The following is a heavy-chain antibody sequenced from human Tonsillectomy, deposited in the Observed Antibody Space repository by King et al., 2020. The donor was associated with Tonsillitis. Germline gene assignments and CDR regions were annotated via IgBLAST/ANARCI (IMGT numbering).Heavy chain of an antibody. J-gene: IGHJ4*02. CDR1: GFIFSNYG. CDR2: VSSDGGTE. V-gene: IGHV3-30*18. D-gene: IGHD1-26*01. Sequence: VQLVESGGGVVQPGRSLRLSCAASGFIFSNYGMHWVRQAPGKGLEWVAVVSSDGGTEYYADSVKGRFTISRDNSKNTLYLQMGSLRPEDTAVYYCAKDHPYTGSYWGQGTLLTVSS. CDR3: AKDHPYTGSY.